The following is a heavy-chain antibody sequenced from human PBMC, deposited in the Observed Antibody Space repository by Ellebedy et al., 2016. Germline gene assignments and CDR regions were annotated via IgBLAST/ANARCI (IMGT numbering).Heavy chain of an antibody. CDR2: ISSSSSTI. V-gene: IGHV3-48*02. J-gene: IGHJ6*02. CDR3: ARDRMVRALGYYYYGMDV. Sequence: GESLKISXAASGFTFSSYSMNWVRQAPGKGLEWVSYISSSSSTIYYADSVKGRFTISRDNAKNSLYLQINSLRDEDTAVYYCARDRMVRALGYYYYGMDVWGQGTTVTVSS. D-gene: IGHD3-10*01. CDR1: GFTFSSYS.